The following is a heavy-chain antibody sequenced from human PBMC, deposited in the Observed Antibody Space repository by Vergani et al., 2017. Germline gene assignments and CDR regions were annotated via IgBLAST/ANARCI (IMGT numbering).Heavy chain of an antibody. D-gene: IGHD2-2*01. J-gene: IGHJ6*02. CDR3: ARDKIVVPAAMGGSRGGEKVGYYYYGMDV. CDR2: ISDYNGNT. V-gene: IGHV1-18*01. CDR1: GYTFTSYG. Sequence: QVQLVQSGAEVKKPGASVKVSCKASGYTFTSYGISWVRQAPGQGLEWMGWISDYNGNTNYAQKLQGRVTMTTDTYTSAAYMELRSLRSDDTDVYYCARDKIVVPAAMGGSRGGEKVGYYYYGMDVWGQGTTVTVSS.